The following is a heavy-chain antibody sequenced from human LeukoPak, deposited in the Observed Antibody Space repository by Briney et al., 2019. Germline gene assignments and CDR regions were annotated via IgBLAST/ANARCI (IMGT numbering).Heavy chain of an antibody. V-gene: IGHV1-69*05. J-gene: IGHJ5*02. CDR1: GGTFSSYA. CDR3: ARDWEVGATATWWFDP. CDR2: IIPIFGTA. Sequence: SVKVSCKASGGTFSSYAISWVRQAPGQGLEWMGGIIPIFGTANYAQKFQGRVTITTDESTSTAYMELSSLRSEDTAVYYCARDWEVGATATWWFDPWGQGTLVTVSS. D-gene: IGHD1-26*01.